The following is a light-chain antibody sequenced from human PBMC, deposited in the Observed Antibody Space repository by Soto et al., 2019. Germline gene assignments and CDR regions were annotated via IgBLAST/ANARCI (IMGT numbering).Light chain of an antibody. V-gene: IGLV2-14*01. J-gene: IGLJ1*01. CDR2: EVS. CDR3: SSHTSRSTVYV. CDR1: SSDIGSYNY. Sequence: QSVLTQPASVSGSPGQSITVSCTGTSSDIGSYNYVSWYQQHPGKVPKLMIYEVSNRPSGVSNRFSGSKSGNTASLTISGLQAEDEADYYCSSHTSRSTVYVFGSGTKLTVL.